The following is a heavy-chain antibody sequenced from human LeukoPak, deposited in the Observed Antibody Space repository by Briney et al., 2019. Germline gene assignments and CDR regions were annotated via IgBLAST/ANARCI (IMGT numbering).Heavy chain of an antibody. D-gene: IGHD6-19*01. Sequence: SETLSLTCTVSGGFISSYYWSWIRQPPRKGLEWIGYIYYSGSTNYNPSLKSRVTISVDTSKNQFSLKLSSVTAADTAVYYCARGIRGSGWAYYFDYWGQGTLVTVSS. CDR2: IYYSGST. CDR1: GGFISSYY. CDR3: ARGIRGSGWAYYFDY. V-gene: IGHV4-59*01. J-gene: IGHJ4*02.